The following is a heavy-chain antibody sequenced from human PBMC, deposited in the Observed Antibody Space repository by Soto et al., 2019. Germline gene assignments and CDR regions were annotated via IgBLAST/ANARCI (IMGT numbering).Heavy chain of an antibody. CDR2: INPSGGST. D-gene: IGHD2-2*01. CDR1: GYTFTSYY. V-gene: IGHV1-46*03. Sequence: QVQLVQSGAEVKKPGASVKVSCKASGYTFTSYYMHWVRQAPGQGLEWMGIINPSGGSTSYAQKFQGRVTMTRDTSTSTVYMELSSLRSEDTAVYYCARDLAPFTDCSSTSCHRFDYWGQGTLVTVSS. CDR3: ARDLAPFTDCSSTSCHRFDY. J-gene: IGHJ4*02.